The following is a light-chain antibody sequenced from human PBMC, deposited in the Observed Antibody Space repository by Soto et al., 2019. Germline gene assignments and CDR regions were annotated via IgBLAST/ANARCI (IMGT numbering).Light chain of an antibody. J-gene: IGKJ2*01. CDR2: DAS. CDR1: QSVSSY. V-gene: IGKV3-11*01. Sequence: EIVSTQSPATLYLSPGERATLSCRASQSVSSYLAWYQQKPGQAPRLLIYDASKRATGIPARFSGSGSGTDFTLTISSLEPEDSAVYYCQQRANWPHTFGQGTKLEIK. CDR3: QQRANWPHT.